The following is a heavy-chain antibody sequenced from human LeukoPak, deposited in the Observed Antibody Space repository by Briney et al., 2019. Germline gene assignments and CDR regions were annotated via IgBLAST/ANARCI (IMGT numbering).Heavy chain of an antibody. D-gene: IGHD3-22*01. CDR1: GGSINNYY. V-gene: IGHV4-59*01. CDR2: IYYTGST. Sequence: KPSETLSLTCTVSGGSINNYYWSWIRQPPGKGLEWIGYIYYTGSTNYNPSLKSRVTTSVDTSKSHFSLKMSTLTAADTAVYYCARHRGSGYPYFDYWGQGTLVTVSS. J-gene: IGHJ4*02. CDR3: ARHRGSGYPYFDY.